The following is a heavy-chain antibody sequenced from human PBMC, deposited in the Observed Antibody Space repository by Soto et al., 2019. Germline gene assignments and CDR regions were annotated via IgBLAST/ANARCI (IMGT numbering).Heavy chain of an antibody. D-gene: IGHD3-9*01. CDR3: ARSPGGYYID. J-gene: IGHJ3*01. CDR1: GFSFSSYW. CDR2: INTEGSST. V-gene: IGHV3-74*01. Sequence: EVQLVESGGGVVQPGGSLRLSCADSGFSFSSYWMHWVRQGPGKGLVWVSRINTEGSSTNYADSVKGRFTISRDNAKNTLYLQMNSLRAEDTAVYYCARSPGGYYIDWGQGTMVTVSS.